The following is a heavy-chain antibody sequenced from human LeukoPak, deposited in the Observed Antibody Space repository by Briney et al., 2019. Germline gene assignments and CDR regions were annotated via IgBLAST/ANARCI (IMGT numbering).Heavy chain of an antibody. CDR2: IYYSGST. V-gene: IGHV4-39*01. D-gene: IGHD3-10*01. CDR1: GGSISSSSYY. CDR3: ARHLLHYYASGSYIDY. J-gene: IGHJ4*02. Sequence: SETLSLTCTVSGGSISSSSYYWGWIRQPPGKGLEWIGSIYYSGSTYYNPSLKSRVTISVDTSKNQFSLKLSSVTAADTAVYYCARHLLHYYASGSYIDYWGQGTLVTVSS.